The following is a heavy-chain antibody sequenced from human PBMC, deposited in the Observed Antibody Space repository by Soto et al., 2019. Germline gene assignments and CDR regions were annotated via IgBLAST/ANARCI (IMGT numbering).Heavy chain of an antibody. CDR2: MYYSGTT. CDR1: GSSISSSDFY. J-gene: IGHJ5*02. CDR3: AVVDSTGNWFDP. D-gene: IGHD6-25*01. Sequence: SETLSLTCTVSGSSISSSDFYWGWLRQTPGKGLEFIGSMYYSGTTYYNPSLKSRVTISVDTSKNQFTLKLISVTAADTAVYYCAVVDSTGNWFDPWGEGALVTVSS. V-gene: IGHV4-39*01.